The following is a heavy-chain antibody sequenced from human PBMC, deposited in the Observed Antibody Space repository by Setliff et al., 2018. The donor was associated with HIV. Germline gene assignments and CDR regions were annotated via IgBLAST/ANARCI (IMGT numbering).Heavy chain of an antibody. J-gene: IGHJ4*02. CDR3: ARGAPYDYVWGSYRHFDY. CDR1: GGSISSSSYY. V-gene: IGHV4-39*07. CDR2: IYYSGST. D-gene: IGHD3-16*02. Sequence: PSETLSLTCTVSGGSISSSSYYWGWIRQPPGKGLEWIGSIYYSGSTYYNPSLKSRVTISVDTSKNQFSLKLSSVTAADTAVYFCARGAPYDYVWGSYRHFDYWGQGTLVTVSS.